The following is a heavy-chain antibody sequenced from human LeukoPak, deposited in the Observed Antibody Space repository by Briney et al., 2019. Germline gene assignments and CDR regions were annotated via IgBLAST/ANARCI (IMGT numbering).Heavy chain of an antibody. CDR1: GYTFTGYY. D-gene: IGHD5-12*01. CDR2: IDPNSGGT. Sequence: ASVKVSCKASGYTFTGYYMHWVRQAPGQGLEWMGWIDPNSGGTNYAQKFQGRVTMTRDTSISAAYSALNRRRSDDTAVYYCASGPVVDIVATLDYYYYYYMDVWGQGTTVTISS. V-gene: IGHV1-2*02. J-gene: IGHJ6*03. CDR3: ASGPVVDIVATLDYYYYYYMDV.